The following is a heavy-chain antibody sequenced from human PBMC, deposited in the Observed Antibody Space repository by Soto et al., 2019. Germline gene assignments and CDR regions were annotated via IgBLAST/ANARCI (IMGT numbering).Heavy chain of an antibody. J-gene: IGHJ4*02. Sequence: EVKLLESGGGLVPPGASARLSCITSGFIFDNYAMSWVRQSPGRGLEWVAAISGSGHATYYTQSVQGRFIISRDKSKKTVFLQMHNLRAEHTAVYYCAKGRYFDSSGGCANYWGLGTLVTVAS. CDR2: ISGSGHAT. CDR3: AKGRYFDSSGGCANY. CDR1: GFIFDNYA. V-gene: IGHV3-23*01. D-gene: IGHD3-22*01.